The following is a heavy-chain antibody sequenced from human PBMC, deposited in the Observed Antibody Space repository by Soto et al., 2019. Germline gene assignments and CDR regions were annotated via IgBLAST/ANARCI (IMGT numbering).Heavy chain of an antibody. Sequence: QVQLVQSGAEVKKPGSSVKVSCKASGGTFSSYAISWVRQAPGQGLEWMGGIIPIFGTANYAQKFQGRVTMTADESTSTAYMELGSLRSEDTAVYYCARDPLGAAGSEYFQHWGQGTLVTVSS. J-gene: IGHJ1*01. CDR2: IIPIFGTA. V-gene: IGHV1-69*12. D-gene: IGHD6-13*01. CDR3: ARDPLGAAGSEYFQH. CDR1: GGTFSSYA.